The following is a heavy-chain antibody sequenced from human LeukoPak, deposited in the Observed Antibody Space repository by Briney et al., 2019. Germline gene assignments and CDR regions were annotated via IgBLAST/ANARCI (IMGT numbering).Heavy chain of an antibody. Sequence: SETLSLTCTVSGGSISSSIYYWGWIHQPPGKGLEWIGSIYYSGSTYYNPSLKSRVTISVDTSKNQFSLKLSSVTAADTAVYYCARVGLAVAGIDYWGQGTLVTVSS. J-gene: IGHJ4*02. CDR3: ARVGLAVAGIDY. CDR2: IYYSGST. CDR1: GGSISSSIYY. D-gene: IGHD6-19*01. V-gene: IGHV4-39*01.